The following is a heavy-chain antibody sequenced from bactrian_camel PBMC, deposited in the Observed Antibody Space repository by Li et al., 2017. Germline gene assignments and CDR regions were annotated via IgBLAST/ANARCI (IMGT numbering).Heavy chain of an antibody. J-gene: IGHJ6*01. CDR2: ISSDGFT. CDR1: GSSYC. Sequence: HVQLVESGGDSVQAGGSLRLSCTASGSSYCMGWFRQAPGKEREGVAAISSDGFTVYGESVKGRFTITQDVVKNLVYLQMNDLKPEDTAVYYCAATGSLLYFSEYDGELAFASWGQGTQVTVS. V-gene: IGHV3S53*01. D-gene: IGHD4*01. CDR3: AATGSLLYFSEYDGELAFAS.